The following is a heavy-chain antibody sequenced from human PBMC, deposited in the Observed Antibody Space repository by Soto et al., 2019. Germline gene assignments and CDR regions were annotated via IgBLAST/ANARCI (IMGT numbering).Heavy chain of an antibody. D-gene: IGHD6-13*01. V-gene: IGHV4-34*01. CDR2: INHSGST. CDR1: GGSFSGYY. CDR3: ARGKKIAAAGTGGDNWFDP. J-gene: IGHJ5*02. Sequence: SETLSLTCAVYGGSFSGYYWSWIRQPPGKGLEWIGEINHSGSTNYNPSLKSRVTISVDTSKNQFSLKLSSVTAADTAVYCCARGKKIAAAGTGGDNWFDPWGQGTLVTVSS.